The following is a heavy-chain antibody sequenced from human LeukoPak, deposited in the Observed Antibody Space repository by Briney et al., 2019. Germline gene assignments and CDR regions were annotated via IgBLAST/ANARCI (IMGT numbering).Heavy chain of an antibody. Sequence: GESLKISFKGSGCSFTSYWIGWVRQMPGKGLEWMGIIYPGDSDTRYSPSFQGQVTISADKSISTAYLQWSSLKASDTAMYYCATAGGDSSGLDAFDIWGQGTMVTVSS. CDR2: IYPGDSDT. CDR3: ATAGGDSSGLDAFDI. J-gene: IGHJ3*02. V-gene: IGHV5-51*01. D-gene: IGHD3-22*01. CDR1: GCSFTSYW.